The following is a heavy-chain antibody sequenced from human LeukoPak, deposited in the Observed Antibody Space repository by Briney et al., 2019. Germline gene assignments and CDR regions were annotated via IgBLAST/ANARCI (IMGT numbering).Heavy chain of an antibody. CDR1: GFTFSSYG. J-gene: IGHJ6*03. V-gene: IGHV3-30*02. Sequence: PGGSLRLSCAASGFTFSSYGIHWVRQAPGKGLEWVAFIRYDGSNKYYADSVKGRFTISRDNSKNTLYLQMNSLRAEDTAVYYCAKLYEQLAYYYYYYMDVWGKGTTVTVSS. CDR2: IRYDGSNK. D-gene: IGHD6-6*01. CDR3: AKLYEQLAYYYYYYMDV.